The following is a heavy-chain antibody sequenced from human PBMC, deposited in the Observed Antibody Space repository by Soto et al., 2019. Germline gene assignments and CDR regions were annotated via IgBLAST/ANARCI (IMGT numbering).Heavy chain of an antibody. CDR2: ISSDGRDK. CDR1: GFTFSAYP. Sequence: QVQLVESGGGVVQPGGSLRLSCAASGFTFSAYPMHWVRQAPGKGLEWVAVISSDGRDKFYADSVKGRFTISRDNSKTPLYLQMNSLRPGETAVFFCARDSPFHDYWGQGTLVTVSS. V-gene: IGHV3-30*04. J-gene: IGHJ4*02. CDR3: ARDSPFHDY.